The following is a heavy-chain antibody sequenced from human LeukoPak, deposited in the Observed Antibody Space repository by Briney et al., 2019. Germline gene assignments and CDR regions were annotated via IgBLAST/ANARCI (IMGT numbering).Heavy chain of an antibody. J-gene: IGHJ4*02. Sequence: GGSLRLSCVASGFNFSGYAMQWVRQTPGKGLEWLAVISHDGDIKQYADSVKGRFTISRDNSNNALYVQMNSLRVEDTAVYYCAREGGDFVVPTAYWGQGTLATVSS. D-gene: IGHD2-15*01. CDR3: AREGGDFVVPTAY. V-gene: IGHV3-30-3*01. CDR2: ISHDGDIK. CDR1: GFNFSGYA.